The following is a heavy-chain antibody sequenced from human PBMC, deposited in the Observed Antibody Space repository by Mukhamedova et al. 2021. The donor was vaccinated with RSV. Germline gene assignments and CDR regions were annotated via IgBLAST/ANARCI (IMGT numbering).Heavy chain of an antibody. Sequence: GYIYYTGTTNYNPSLKSRVTISVDTSKNQFSLKLSSVTAADTAVYYCARWKCSTISCYEDYWGQGTLVTVSS. CDR2: IYYTGTT. CDR3: ARWKCSTISCYEDY. V-gene: IGHV4-59*01. D-gene: IGHD2-2*01. J-gene: IGHJ4*02.